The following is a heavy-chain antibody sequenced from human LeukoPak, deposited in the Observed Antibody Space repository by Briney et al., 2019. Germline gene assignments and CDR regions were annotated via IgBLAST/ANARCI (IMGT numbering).Heavy chain of an antibody. Sequence: PSETLSLTCAVYGGSFSGYYWSWIRQPPGKGLEWIGEINHSGSTNYNPSLKSRVTISVETSKNQFSLTLISVTAAETAVYYGWRGGGFLGYRRLDYWGQGTLVTVSS. CDR3: WRGGGFLGYRRLDY. V-gene: IGHV4-34*01. CDR2: INHSGST. CDR1: GGSFSGYY. D-gene: IGHD3-3*01. J-gene: IGHJ4*02.